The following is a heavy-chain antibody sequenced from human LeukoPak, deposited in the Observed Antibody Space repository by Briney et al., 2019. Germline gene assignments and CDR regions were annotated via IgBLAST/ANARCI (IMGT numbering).Heavy chain of an antibody. J-gene: IGHJ5*02. CDR1: GGTFSSYA. CDR3: ARGNCSSTSCYLWFDP. Sequence: GASVKVSCKAFGGTFSSYAISWVRQAPGQGLEWMGGIIPIFGTANYAQKFQGRVTITTDESTSTAYMELSSLRSEDTAVYYCARGNCSSTSCYLWFDPWGQGTLVTVSS. D-gene: IGHD2-2*01. V-gene: IGHV1-69*05. CDR2: IIPIFGTA.